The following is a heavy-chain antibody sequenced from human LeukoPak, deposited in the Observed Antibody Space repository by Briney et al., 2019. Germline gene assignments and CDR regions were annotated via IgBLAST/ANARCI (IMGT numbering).Heavy chain of an antibody. CDR2: IHYSGST. CDR1: GGSISSYY. Sequence: PSETLSLTCTVSGGSISSYYWSWIRQSPGKGLEWIGHIHYSGSTNYNPSLESRVTISVDTSKRQISLKLSSVTAADTAVYYCARDSPFEWEVFGDSFDIWGQGTMVIVSS. D-gene: IGHD1-26*01. CDR3: ARDSPFEWEVFGDSFDI. V-gene: IGHV4-59*01. J-gene: IGHJ3*02.